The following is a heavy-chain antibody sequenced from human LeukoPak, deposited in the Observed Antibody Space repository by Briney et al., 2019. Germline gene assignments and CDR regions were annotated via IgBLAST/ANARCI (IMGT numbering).Heavy chain of an antibody. J-gene: IGHJ4*02. V-gene: IGHV3-23*01. D-gene: IGHD3-22*01. CDR2: ISGSGGST. CDR3: AKAFHRYYYDSSIDY. CDR1: GFTFSSYA. Sequence: PGGSLRLSCAASGFTFSSYAMSWVRQAPGKGLEWVSAISGSGGSTYYADSVKGRFTISRDNSKNTLYLQMNSLRAEDTAVYDCAKAFHRYYYDSSIDYWGQGTLVTVSS.